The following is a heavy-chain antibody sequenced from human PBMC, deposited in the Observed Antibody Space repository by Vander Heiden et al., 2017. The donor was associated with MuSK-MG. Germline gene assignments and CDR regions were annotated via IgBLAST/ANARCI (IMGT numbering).Heavy chain of an antibody. CDR3: ARDGLGDAFDI. V-gene: IGHV3-48*03. J-gene: IGHJ3*02. CDR1: GFTFSSYE. D-gene: IGHD3-9*01. CDR2: ISSSRSTI. Sequence: EVQLVESGGGLVQPGGSLRLSCAASGFTFSSYEMNWVRQAPGKGLEWVSYISSSRSTIYYSDSVKGRFTISRDNAKNSLYLQMNSMRAEDTAVYYCARDGLGDAFDIWGQGTLGTVSS.